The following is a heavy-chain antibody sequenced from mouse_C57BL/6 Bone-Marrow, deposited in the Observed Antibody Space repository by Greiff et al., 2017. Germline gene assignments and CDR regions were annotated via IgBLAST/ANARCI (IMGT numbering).Heavy chain of an antibody. CDR2: IDPETGDT. Sequence: VQLQQSGAELVRPGASVKLSCTASGFNIKDDYMHWVKQRPEQGLEWIGWIDPETGDTEYASKFQGKATRTADTSSNTAYLQLSSLTSEDTAVYYCTTIYYYGSSPLDYWGQGTTLTVSS. CDR3: TTIYYYGSSPLDY. J-gene: IGHJ2*01. V-gene: IGHV14-4*01. D-gene: IGHD1-1*01. CDR1: GFNIKDDY.